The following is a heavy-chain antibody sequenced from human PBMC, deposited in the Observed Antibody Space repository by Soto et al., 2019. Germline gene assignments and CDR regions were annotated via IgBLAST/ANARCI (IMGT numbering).Heavy chain of an antibody. CDR3: ARDGRDYGMDV. Sequence: EVQVVESGGGLVQPGGSLRLSCAASGFTFSRFDMNWVRQAAGKGLEWLSFIKAGSTMIQYADAVKGRFTIARDDAKNSRFMQMNNLRVEDTAIYYCARDGRDYGMDVWGQGTTVTVS. CDR2: IKAGSTMI. J-gene: IGHJ6*02. D-gene: IGHD2-15*01. CDR1: GFTFSRFD. V-gene: IGHV3-48*01.